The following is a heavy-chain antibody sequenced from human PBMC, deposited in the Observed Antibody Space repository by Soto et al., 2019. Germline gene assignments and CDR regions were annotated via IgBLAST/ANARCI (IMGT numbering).Heavy chain of an antibody. Sequence: QVQLVQSGAEVKKPGASVKVSCKASGYTFTSYYMHWVRQAPGQGLEWMGIINPNGGSTSHAQKFQGGVTMTRDTSRSTVYVDLSCLRSGDTAVYYCARDRGWYYYGMDVWGQGTTVTVSS. V-gene: IGHV1-46*03. CDR3: ARDRGWYYYGMDV. CDR2: INPNGGST. J-gene: IGHJ6*02. CDR1: GYTFTSYY. D-gene: IGHD2-15*01.